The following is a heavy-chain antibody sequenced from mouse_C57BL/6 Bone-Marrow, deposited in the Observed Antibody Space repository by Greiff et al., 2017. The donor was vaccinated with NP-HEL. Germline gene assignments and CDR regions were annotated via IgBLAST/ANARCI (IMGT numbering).Heavy chain of an antibody. D-gene: IGHD1-1*01. J-gene: IGHJ4*01. Sequence: EVKLQESVAELVRPGASVKLSCTASGFNIKNTYMHWVKQRPEQGLEWIGRIDPANGNTKYAPKFQGKATITADTSSNTAYLQLSSLTSEDTAIYYCARYYYGSSYELDYWGQGTSVTVSS. CDR1: GFNIKNTY. CDR2: IDPANGNT. V-gene: IGHV14-3*01. CDR3: ARYYYGSSYELDY.